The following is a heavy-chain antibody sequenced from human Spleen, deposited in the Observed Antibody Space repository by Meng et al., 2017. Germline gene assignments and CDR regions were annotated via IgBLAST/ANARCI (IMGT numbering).Heavy chain of an antibody. CDR1: GYSISSGHY. D-gene: IGHD3-9*01. V-gene: IGHV4-38-2*01. Sequence: SQTRSLTGAVSGYSISSGHYWGWIRQPPGKGLEWIGSIYHSGSTYYNPSLKSRVTISVDTSKNQFSVKLTSVTAAETAVYYCARDGVLTGDAPYFDYWGQGTLVTVSS. J-gene: IGHJ4*02. CDR2: IYHSGST. CDR3: ARDGVLTGDAPYFDY.